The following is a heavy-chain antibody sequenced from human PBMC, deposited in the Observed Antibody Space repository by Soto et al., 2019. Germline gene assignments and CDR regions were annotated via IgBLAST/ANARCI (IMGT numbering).Heavy chain of an antibody. CDR2: ISYDGSNK. CDR1: GFTFSSYG. V-gene: IGHV3-30*18. CDR3: AKGDCSSTSCYTFDY. Sequence: GGSLRLSCAASGFTFSSYGMHWVRQAPGKGLEWVAVISYDGSNKYYADSVKGRFTISRDNSKNTLYLQMNSLRAEDTAVYYCAKGDCSSTSCYTFDYWGQGTLVTVSS. J-gene: IGHJ4*02. D-gene: IGHD2-2*02.